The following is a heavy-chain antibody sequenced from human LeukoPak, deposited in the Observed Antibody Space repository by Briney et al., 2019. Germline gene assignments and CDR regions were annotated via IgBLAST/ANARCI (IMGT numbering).Heavy chain of an antibody. J-gene: IGHJ4*02. CDR2: ISNDGSST. D-gene: IGHD3/OR15-3a*01. Sequence: SGGSLRLSCAASGFTFSVHWMHWVRHAPGKGLVWVSRISNDGSSTTYADSVKGRFTISRDDAKNTVYLQMNSLRAEDTAVYYCVRDSPTGYYTDHWGQGTLVTVSS. V-gene: IGHV3-74*01. CDR1: GFTFSVHW. CDR3: VRDSPTGYYTDH.